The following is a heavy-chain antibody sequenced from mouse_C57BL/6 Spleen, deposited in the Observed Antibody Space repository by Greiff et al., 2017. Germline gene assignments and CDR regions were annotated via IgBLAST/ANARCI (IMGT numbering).Heavy chain of an antibody. Sequence: KLVESEGGLVQPGSPMKLSCTASGFTFSDYYMAWVRQVPEKGLEWVANINYDGSSTYYLDSLKSRFIISRDNAKNILYLQMSSLKSEDTATYYCARDLRYYFDYWGQGTTLTVSS. CDR1: GFTFSDYY. CDR2: INYDGSST. CDR3: ARDLRYYFDY. D-gene: IGHD1-1*01. J-gene: IGHJ2*01. V-gene: IGHV5-16*01.